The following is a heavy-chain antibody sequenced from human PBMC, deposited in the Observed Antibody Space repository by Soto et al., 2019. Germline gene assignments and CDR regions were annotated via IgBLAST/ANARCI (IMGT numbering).Heavy chain of an antibody. J-gene: IGHJ6*03. CDR2: IIPIFGTA. Sequence: ASVKVSCKASGGTFSSYAISWVRQAPGQGLEWMGGIIPIFGTANYAQKFQGRVTITEDESTSTAYMELSSLRSEDTAVYYCARVNTGTHYYYYYYMDVWGKGTTVTVSS. CDR1: GGTFSSYA. D-gene: IGHD3-22*01. CDR3: ARVNTGTHYYYYYYMDV. V-gene: IGHV1-69*13.